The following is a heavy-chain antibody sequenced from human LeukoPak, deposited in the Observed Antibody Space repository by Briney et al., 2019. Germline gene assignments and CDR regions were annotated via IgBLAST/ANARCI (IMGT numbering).Heavy chain of an antibody. D-gene: IGHD1-26*01. CDR1: GGSISSYY. CDR2: IYYSGST. J-gene: IGHJ3*02. V-gene: IGHV4-39*07. Sequence: PSETLSLTCTVSGGSISSYYWGWIRQPPGKGLEWIGSIYYSGSTYYNPSLKSRVTISVDTSMNQFSLKLSSVTAADTAVYYCARGLWELLHDAFDIWGQGTMVTVSS. CDR3: ARGLWELLHDAFDI.